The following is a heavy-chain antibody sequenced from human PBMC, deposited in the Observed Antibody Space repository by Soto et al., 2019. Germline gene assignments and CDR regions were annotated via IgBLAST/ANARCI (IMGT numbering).Heavy chain of an antibody. Sequence: QVQLQESGPGLVKPSETLSLTCTVSGDSISNAYWTWMRQPPGKGLGWIGHIHYTGTTDYNPSLKSRVTISIDTSKNQFSLNLSSVTAADTAVYYWTKSSTGYGGDLWGQGTLVTVSS. V-gene: IGHV4-59*12. CDR2: IHYTGTT. D-gene: IGHD3-16*01. J-gene: IGHJ4*02. CDR1: GDSISNAY. CDR3: TKSSTGYGGDL.